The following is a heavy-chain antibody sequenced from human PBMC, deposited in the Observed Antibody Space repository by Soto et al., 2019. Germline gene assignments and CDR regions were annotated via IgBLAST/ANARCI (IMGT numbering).Heavy chain of an antibody. J-gene: IGHJ6*02. CDR2: IIPIFGTA. D-gene: IGHD4-17*01. CDR1: GGTFSSYA. V-gene: IGHV1-69*13. Sequence: ASVKVSCKASGGTFSSYAISWVRQAPGQGLEWMGGIIPIFGTANYAQKFQGRVTITADESTSTAYMELSSLRSEDTAVYYCARVYGDYVDYYYYYGMDVWGQGTTVTVSS. CDR3: ARVYGDYVDYYYYYGMDV.